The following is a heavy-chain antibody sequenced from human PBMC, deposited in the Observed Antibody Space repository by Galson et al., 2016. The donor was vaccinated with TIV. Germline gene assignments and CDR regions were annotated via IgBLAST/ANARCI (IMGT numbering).Heavy chain of an antibody. Sequence: SLRLSCAASGFTFGSYGMHWVRQAPGKGLEWVAGLWYDGGNRIYAESVKGRFTISRENSKNTVYPQMSSLRDEDTAVYYCAREFSETSFDYWGQGTLVSVSS. D-gene: IGHD6-25*01. CDR2: LWYDGGNR. CDR1: GFTFGSYG. V-gene: IGHV3-33*01. J-gene: IGHJ4*02. CDR3: AREFSETSFDY.